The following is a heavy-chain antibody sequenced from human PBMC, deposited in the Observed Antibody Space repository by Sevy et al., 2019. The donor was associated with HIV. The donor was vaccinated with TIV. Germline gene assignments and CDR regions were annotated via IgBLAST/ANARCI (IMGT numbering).Heavy chain of an antibody. Sequence: GGSLRLSCAASGFIFSTAWMNWVRQAPGKGLEWVGRIKSKTHGGTTDYAAPVKGRFTISRDDSKNTVYLQMNSPKIEDTAVYYCTTEYYYDTQGAFDIWGQGTKVTVSS. J-gene: IGHJ3*02. V-gene: IGHV3-15*07. D-gene: IGHD3-22*01. CDR2: IKSKTHGGTT. CDR1: GFIFSTAW. CDR3: TTEYYYDTQGAFDI.